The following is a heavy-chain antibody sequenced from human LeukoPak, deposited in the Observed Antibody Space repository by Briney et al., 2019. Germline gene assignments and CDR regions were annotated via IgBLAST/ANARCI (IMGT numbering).Heavy chain of an antibody. D-gene: IGHD2-8*01. J-gene: IGHJ4*02. CDR1: GFTSSNYA. CDR3: AKDTSIGRYCTNGVCSPFDY. V-gene: IGHV3-23*01. CDR2: ISDSGGST. Sequence: PGGSLRLSCAASGFTSSNYAMSWVRQAPGKGLEWVSAISDSGGSTYDADSVKGRFTISRDNSKNTLYLQMNSLRAEDTAVYYCAKDTSIGRYCTNGVCSPFDYWGQGTLVTVSS.